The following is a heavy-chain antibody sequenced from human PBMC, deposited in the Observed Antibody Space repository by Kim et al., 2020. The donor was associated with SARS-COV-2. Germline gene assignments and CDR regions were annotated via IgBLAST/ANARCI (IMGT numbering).Heavy chain of an antibody. D-gene: IGHD6-19*01. V-gene: IGHV4-39*01. CDR3: ARSVAVAGTLGYYYYYGMDV. CDR1: GGSISSSSYY. Sequence: SETLSLTCTVSGGSISSSSYYWGWIRQPPGKGLEWIGSIYYSGSTYYNPSLKSRVTISVDTSKNQFSLKLSSVTAADTAVYYCARSVAVAGTLGYYYYYGMDVWGQGTTVTVSS. CDR2: IYYSGST. J-gene: IGHJ6*02.